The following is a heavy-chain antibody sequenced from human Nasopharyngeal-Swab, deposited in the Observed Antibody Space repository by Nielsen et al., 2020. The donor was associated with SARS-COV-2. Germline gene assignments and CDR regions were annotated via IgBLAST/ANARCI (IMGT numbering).Heavy chain of an antibody. CDR2: IRSKGNNYAT. CDR3: TRCGGGCYSGRDY. V-gene: IGHV3-73*01. J-gene: IGHJ4*02. Sequence: GESLKISCAASGFTFNSAIHWVRQASGKGLEWVGRIRSKGNNYATAYAASVKGRFTIFRDDPTNTAYLQMNSLKTEDTAVYYCTRCGGGCYSGRDYWGQGTLVTVSS. CDR1: GFTFNSA. D-gene: IGHD2-15*01.